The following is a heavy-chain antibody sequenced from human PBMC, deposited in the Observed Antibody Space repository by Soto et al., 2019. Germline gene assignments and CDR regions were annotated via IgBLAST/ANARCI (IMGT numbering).Heavy chain of an antibody. CDR2: ISAYNGNT. CDR1: GYTFSSHG. CDR3: AKDQDSSGYYNWFDP. Sequence: ASVKVSCEASGYTFSSHGISWVRQAPGQGLEWMGWISAYNGNTNYAQKLQGRCTISRDNSKNTLYLQMNSLRAEDTAVYYCAKDQDSSGYYNWFDPWGQGTLVTVA. V-gene: IGHV1-18*01. D-gene: IGHD6-19*01. J-gene: IGHJ5*02.